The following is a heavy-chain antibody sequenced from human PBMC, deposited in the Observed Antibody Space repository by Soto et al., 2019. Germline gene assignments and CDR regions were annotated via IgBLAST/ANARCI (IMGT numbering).Heavy chain of an antibody. CDR3: ARESEDLTSNFDY. CDR2: ISSTTNYI. J-gene: IGHJ4*02. V-gene: IGHV3-21*06. CDR1: GFTFTRYS. Sequence: GGSLRLSCAASGFTFTRYSMNWVRQAQGKGLEWVSSISSTTNYIYYGDSMKGRCTIPRVNAKNSLYLEMNSLRAEDTAVDDCARESEDLTSNFDYWGQGTLVTVSS.